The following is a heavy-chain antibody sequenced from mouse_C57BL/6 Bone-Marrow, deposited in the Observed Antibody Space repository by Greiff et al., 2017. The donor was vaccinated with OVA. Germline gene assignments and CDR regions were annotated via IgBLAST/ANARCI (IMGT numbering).Heavy chain of an antibody. J-gene: IGHJ2*01. Sequence: VQLQQSGAELARPGASVKLSCKASGYTFTSYGISWVKQRTGQGLEWIGEIYPRSGNTYYNEKFKGKATLTADKSSSTAYMELRSLTSEDSAVYFCALARYYFDFWGQGTTLTVSS. CDR1: GYTFTSYG. D-gene: IGHD3-1*01. CDR3: ALARYYFDF. V-gene: IGHV1-81*01. CDR2: IYPRSGNT.